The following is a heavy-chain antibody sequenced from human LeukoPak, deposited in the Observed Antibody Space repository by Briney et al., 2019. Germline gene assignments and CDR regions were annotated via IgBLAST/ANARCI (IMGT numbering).Heavy chain of an antibody. CDR3: ARDRVGSGWPRPYYFEV. CDR1: GYTLTGYY. D-gene: IGHD6-19*01. V-gene: IGHV1-2*02. CDR2: INPNTGAT. J-gene: IGHJ4*02. Sequence: ASLKVSCKASGYTLTGYYLHWVRQTPGQGLEWMGWINPNTGATHSAQKFQGRITMTRDTSISTAYMHLSRLRSDDTAVYYCARDRVGSGWPRPYYFEVWGQGTLVTVSS.